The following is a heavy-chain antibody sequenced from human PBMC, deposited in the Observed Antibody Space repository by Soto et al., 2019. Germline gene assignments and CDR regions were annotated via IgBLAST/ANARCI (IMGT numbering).Heavy chain of an antibody. CDR2: ISYDGSNK. V-gene: IGHV3-30*18. J-gene: IGHJ6*02. Sequence: QVQLVESGGGVVQPGRSLRLSCAASGFTFSSYGMHWVRQAPGKGLEWVAVISYDGSNKYYADSVKGRFTISRDNSKNXLXLXXNSLRAEDTAVYYCAKDIVLVPAATIHYYYYGMDVWGQGTTVTVSS. CDR3: AKDIVLVPAATIHYYYYGMDV. D-gene: IGHD2-2*01. CDR1: GFTFSSYG.